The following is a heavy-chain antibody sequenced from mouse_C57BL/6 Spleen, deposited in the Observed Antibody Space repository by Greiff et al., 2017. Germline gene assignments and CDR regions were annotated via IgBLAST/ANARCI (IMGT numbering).Heavy chain of an antibody. D-gene: IGHD1-1*01. CDR3: ARPVITTAMDY. CDR1: GFTFSDYG. J-gene: IGHJ4*01. CDR2: ISSGSSTI. V-gene: IGHV5-17*01. Sequence: EVQRVESGGGLVKPGGSLKLSCAASGFTFSDYGMHWVRQAPEKGLEWVAYISSGSSTIYYADTVKGRFTISRDNAKNTLFLQMTSLRSEDTARYYCARPVITTAMDYWGQGTSVTVSS.